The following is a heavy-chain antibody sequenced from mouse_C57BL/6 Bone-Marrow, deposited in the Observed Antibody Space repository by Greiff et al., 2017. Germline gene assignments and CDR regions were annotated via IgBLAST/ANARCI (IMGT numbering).Heavy chain of an antibody. CDR1: GFSLSTFGMG. J-gene: IGHJ2*01. CDR2: IWWDDDK. CDR3: ARMGIPYYYGSSQYYFDY. D-gene: IGHD1-1*01. V-gene: IGHV8-8*01. Sequence: QVTLKESGPGILQPSQTLSLTCSFSGFSLSTFGMGVGWIRQPSGKGLEWRAHIWWDDDKYYNPALKSRLTISKDTSKNQVFLKIANVDTADTATYYCARMGIPYYYGSSQYYFDYWGQGTTLTVSS.